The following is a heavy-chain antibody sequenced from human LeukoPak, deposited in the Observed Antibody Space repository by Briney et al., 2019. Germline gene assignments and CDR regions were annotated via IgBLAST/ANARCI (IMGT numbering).Heavy chain of an antibody. CDR2: IYYSGST. V-gene: IGHV4-59*06. Sequence: PSETLSLTCTVSGGSFSNYYWSWIRQHPGKGLEWIGYIYYSGSTYYNPSFKSRVTISVDTSKNQFSLKLSSVTAADTAVYYCARGVLAAAAGTGNWFDPWGQGTLVTVSS. D-gene: IGHD6-13*01. CDR1: GGSFSNYY. CDR3: ARGVLAAAAGTGNWFDP. J-gene: IGHJ5*02.